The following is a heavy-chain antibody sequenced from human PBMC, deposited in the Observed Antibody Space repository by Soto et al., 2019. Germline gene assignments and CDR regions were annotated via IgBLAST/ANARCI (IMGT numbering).Heavy chain of an antibody. CDR2: IYYSGST. D-gene: IGHD4-17*01. CDR3: ARDRRSDYGDYVVNWFDP. CDR1: GGSISSYY. J-gene: IGHJ5*02. V-gene: IGHV4-59*12. Sequence: WETLSLTCTVSGGSISSYYWSWIRQPPGKGLEWIGYIYYSGSTNYNPSLKSRVTISVDTSKNQFSLKLSSVTAADTAVYYCARDRRSDYGDYVVNWFDPWGQGTLVTVSS.